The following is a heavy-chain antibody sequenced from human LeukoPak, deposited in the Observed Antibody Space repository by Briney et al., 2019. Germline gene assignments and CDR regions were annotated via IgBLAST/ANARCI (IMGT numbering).Heavy chain of an antibody. CDR1: GVSISSYY. D-gene: IGHD5-24*01. CDR2: IYYNGST. J-gene: IGHJ4*02. CDR3: ARTFRDGYLNTLFDY. Sequence: RASETLSLTCTVSGVSISSYYWSWIRQPPGKGLEWIGYIYYNGSTNYNPSLKSRVTISVDTSKNRFSLKLSSVTAADTAVYYCARTFRDGYLNTLFDYWGQGTLVTVSS. V-gene: IGHV4-59*01.